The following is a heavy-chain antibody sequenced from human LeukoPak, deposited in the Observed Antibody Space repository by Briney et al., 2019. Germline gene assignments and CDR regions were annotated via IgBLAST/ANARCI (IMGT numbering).Heavy chain of an antibody. CDR2: INPSGGST. Sequence: PSVKVSCKASGYTFASYYMHWVRQAPGQGLEWMGIINPSGGSTSYSQKFQARVTITRDTSTSTVYMELSSLRSEDTAVYYCARDSTKWSCDHWGLGTLVTVSS. J-gene: IGHJ4*02. D-gene: IGHD2-2*01. V-gene: IGHV1-46*01. CDR1: GYTFASYY. CDR3: ARDSTKWSCDH.